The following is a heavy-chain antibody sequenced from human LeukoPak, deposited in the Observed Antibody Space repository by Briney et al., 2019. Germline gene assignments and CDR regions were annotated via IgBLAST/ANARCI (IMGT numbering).Heavy chain of an antibody. V-gene: IGHV3-48*03. CDR3: ARDPMLDS. J-gene: IGHJ4*02. Sequence: QAGGSLRLSCAASGFSFSSYEMNWVRQAPGKGLEWVSYISSSGRTMYYADSVKGRFTISRDNAKNSLYLQMNSLRAEDTAVYYCARDPMLDSWGQGTLVTVSS. D-gene: IGHD3-10*02. CDR1: GFSFSSYE. CDR2: ISSSGRTM.